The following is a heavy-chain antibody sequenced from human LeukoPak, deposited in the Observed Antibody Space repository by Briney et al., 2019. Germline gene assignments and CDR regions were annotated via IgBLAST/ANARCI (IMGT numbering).Heavy chain of an antibody. CDR2: INPNSGGT. D-gene: IGHD2-2*01. Sequence: ASVKVSCKASGYTFTGYYMHWVRQAPGQGLEWMGWINPNSGGTNYAQKFQRRVTMTRDTSISTAYMELSRLRSDDTAVYYCARGVVPAANWFDPWGQGTLVTVSS. J-gene: IGHJ5*02. CDR3: ARGVVPAANWFDP. CDR1: GYTFTGYY. V-gene: IGHV1-2*02.